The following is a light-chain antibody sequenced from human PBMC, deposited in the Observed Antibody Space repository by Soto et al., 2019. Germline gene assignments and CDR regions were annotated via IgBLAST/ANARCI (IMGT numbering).Light chain of an antibody. CDR2: GAS. CDR1: RGVGVW. V-gene: IGKV1-12*01. J-gene: IGKJ4*01. Sequence: DLQMTQSPSSVSASVGDTVTITCRASRGVGVWLGWYQQKPGRAPHLLIYGASGLQVGVPSRFSGSVSGADFTLTISNLQPEDFATYYCQQAYSHPLTFGGGTKVEIK. CDR3: QQAYSHPLT.